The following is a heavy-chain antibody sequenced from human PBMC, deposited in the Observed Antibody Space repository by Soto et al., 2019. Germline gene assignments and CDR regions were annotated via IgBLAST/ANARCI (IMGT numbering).Heavy chain of an antibody. J-gene: IGHJ6*02. V-gene: IGHV3-33*01. CDR3: ARDRNELWLGELLSFSYGMDV. CDR1: GFTFSTYG. D-gene: IGHD3-10*01. Sequence: QVQLVESGGGVVQPGRSLRLSCAASGFTFSTYGMHWVRQAPGKGLEWVAVIWYDGSNKYYADSVKGRFTISRDNSKNTLYLQMNSLRAEDTAVYYCARDRNELWLGELLSFSYGMDVWGQGTTVTVSS. CDR2: IWYDGSNK.